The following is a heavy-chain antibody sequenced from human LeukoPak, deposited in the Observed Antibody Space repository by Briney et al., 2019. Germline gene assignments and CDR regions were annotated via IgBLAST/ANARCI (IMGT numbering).Heavy chain of an antibody. CDR1: GFTFSSYW. J-gene: IGHJ4*02. CDR2: IKQDGREK. Sequence: PGGSLRLSCAASGFTFSSYWMSWVRQAPGKGLEWVANIKQDGREKYYVDSVKGRFTISRDNAKNSLYLQMNSLRAEDTAVYYSARVGIAAAGLPLSYWGQGTLVTVSS. V-gene: IGHV3-7*01. CDR3: ARVGIAAAGLPLSY. D-gene: IGHD6-13*01.